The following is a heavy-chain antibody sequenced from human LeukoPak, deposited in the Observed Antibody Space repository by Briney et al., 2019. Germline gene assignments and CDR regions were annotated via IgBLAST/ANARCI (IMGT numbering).Heavy chain of an antibody. CDR3: ARGGCSNPSCLAD. J-gene: IGHJ4*02. Sequence: GGSLRLSCAASGFTLGNYYMHWVRQPPGKGLVWVSRLINHDTTATYADSVKGRFTISRDNAKNTLYLQMNSLRADDTAVYYCARGGCSNPSCLADWGQGILVTASS. CDR2: LINHDTTA. V-gene: IGHV3-74*01. CDR1: GFTLGNYY. D-gene: IGHD2-2*01.